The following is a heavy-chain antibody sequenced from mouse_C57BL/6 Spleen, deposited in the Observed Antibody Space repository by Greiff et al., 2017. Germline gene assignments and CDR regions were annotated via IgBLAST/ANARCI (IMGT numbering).Heavy chain of an antibody. CDR1: GFTFSDYG. J-gene: IGHJ4*01. CDR2: ISSGSSTI. V-gene: IGHV5-17*01. D-gene: IGHD2-14*01. CDR3: AKVMDY. Sequence: EVQLVESGGGLVKPGGSLKISCAVSGFTFSDYGMHWVRQAPEKGLEWVAYISSGSSTIYYADTVQGRFTISRDNAKNTLFLQMTSLRSEDTAMYYCAKVMDYWGQGTSVTVSS.